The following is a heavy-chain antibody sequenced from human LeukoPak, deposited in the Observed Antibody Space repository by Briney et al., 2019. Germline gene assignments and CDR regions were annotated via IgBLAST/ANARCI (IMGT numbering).Heavy chain of an antibody. CDR3: ARVTDIVVVPAAMPEDAFDI. CDR2: ISSSGSTI. V-gene: IGHV3-11*01. D-gene: IGHD2-2*01. CDR1: GFTFSDYY. Sequence: GGSLRLSCAASGFTFSDYYMSWIRQAPGKGLEWVSYISSSGSTIYYADSVKGRFTISRDNAKNSLYLQMNSLRAEDTAVYYCARVTDIVVVPAAMPEDAFDIWGQGTMVTVSS. J-gene: IGHJ3*02.